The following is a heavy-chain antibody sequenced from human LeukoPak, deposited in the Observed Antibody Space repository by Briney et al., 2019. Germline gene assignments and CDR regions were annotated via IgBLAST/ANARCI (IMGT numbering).Heavy chain of an antibody. CDR2: IYYSGST. J-gene: IGHJ4*02. Sequence: KPSETLSLTCTVSGGSISSSTYYWGWIRQPPGRGLEWIGNIYYSGSTYYNPSLKSRVTISVDTSKNQFSLKLTSVTAADTAVYYCARLRRHLAPIDYWGQGTLVTVSS. V-gene: IGHV4-39*01. D-gene: IGHD3-10*01. CDR3: ARLRRHLAPIDY. CDR1: GGSISSSTYY.